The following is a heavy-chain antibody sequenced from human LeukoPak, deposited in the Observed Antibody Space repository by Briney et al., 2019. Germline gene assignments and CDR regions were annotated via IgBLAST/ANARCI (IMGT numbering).Heavy chain of an antibody. CDR2: IYYSGST. D-gene: IGHD2-2*01. CDR3: ARDYCSSTSCYGDSRYFQH. Sequence: PSETLSLTCTVSGGSISSYYWSWIRQPPGKGLEWIGYIYYSGSTNYNPSLKSRVTISVDTSKNQFSLKLSSVTAADTAAYYCARDYCSSTSCYGDSRYFQHWGQGTLVTVSS. V-gene: IGHV4-59*01. J-gene: IGHJ1*01. CDR1: GGSISSYY.